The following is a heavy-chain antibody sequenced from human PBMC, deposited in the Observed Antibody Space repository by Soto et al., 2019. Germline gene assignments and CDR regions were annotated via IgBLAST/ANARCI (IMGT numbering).Heavy chain of an antibody. D-gene: IGHD4-17*01. V-gene: IGHV4-30-4*01. CDR1: GGSISSGDYY. J-gene: IGHJ2*01. CDR3: ARVERDYGERYFDL. Sequence: KASETLSLTCTVSGGSISSGDYYWSWIRQPPGKGLEWIGYIYYSGSTYYNPSLKSRVTISVDTSKNQFSLKLSSVTAADTAVYYCARVERDYGERYFDLWGRGTLVTVSS. CDR2: IYYSGST.